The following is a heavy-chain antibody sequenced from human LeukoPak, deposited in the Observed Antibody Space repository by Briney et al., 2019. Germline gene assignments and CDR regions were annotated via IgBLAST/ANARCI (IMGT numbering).Heavy chain of an antibody. CDR3: ARAVGNSGTDY. D-gene: IGHD4-23*01. CDR1: RFTFSSYW. Sequence: GGSLRLSCAASRFTFSSYWMSWVRQAPGRGLEWVANIKQDGSENYYVDSVRGRFTISRDNAKNSLYLQMNSLRAEDTAVYYCARAVGNSGTDYWGQGTLVTVSS. V-gene: IGHV3-7*04. CDR2: IKQDGSEN. J-gene: IGHJ4*02.